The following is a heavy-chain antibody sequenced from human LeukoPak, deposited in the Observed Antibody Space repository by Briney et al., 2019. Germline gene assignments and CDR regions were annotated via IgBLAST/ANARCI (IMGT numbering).Heavy chain of an antibody. D-gene: IGHD1-26*01. Sequence: GGSLRLSCAASGFTFNSFSMNWVRQAPGKGLEWVSSISSSSSYKYYADSVKGRFTISRDNAKKSLYLQMNSLRAEDTAVYYCGRAVGGNVFDYWGQGAQVTVAS. CDR3: GRAVGGNVFDY. CDR1: GFTFNSFS. J-gene: IGHJ4*02. CDR2: ISSSSSYK. V-gene: IGHV3-21*01.